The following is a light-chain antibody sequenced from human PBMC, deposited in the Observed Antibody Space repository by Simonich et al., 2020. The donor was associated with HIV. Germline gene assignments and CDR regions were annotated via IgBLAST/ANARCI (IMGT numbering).Light chain of an antibody. V-gene: IGLV2-14*03. CDR3: TSYTNDRTWV. J-gene: IGLJ3*02. CDR2: DVN. CDR1: TSDVVDFNY. Sequence: QSALTQPVSVSGSPGQSITISCPGPTSDVVDFNYVSWSQHHPGKSPKVLVYDVNKRPSGVSNRFSGSKSGNTASLTISGLQAEDEADYFCTSYTNDRTWVFGRGTKLTVL.